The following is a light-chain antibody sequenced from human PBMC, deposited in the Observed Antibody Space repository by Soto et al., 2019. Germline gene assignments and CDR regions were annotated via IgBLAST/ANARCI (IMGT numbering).Light chain of an antibody. CDR2: DAS. V-gene: IGKV1-5*01. CDR3: QQYDSYSVNA. CDR1: QSISGW. Sequence: DIQMTQSPYTLSPSVGDRVSITCRASQSISGWLAWYQQKPGKAPKLLIYDASSLEIGVPSRFSGSGSGTEFSLTISMLQPDDFATYYCQQYDSYSVNAFGQGTKLEIK. J-gene: IGKJ2*01.